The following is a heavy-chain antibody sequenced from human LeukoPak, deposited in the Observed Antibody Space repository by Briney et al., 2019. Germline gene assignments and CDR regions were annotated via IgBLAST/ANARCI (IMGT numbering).Heavy chain of an antibody. V-gene: IGHV4-30-2*05. Sequence: SETLSLTCAVSGGSISSGGYSWSWIRQPPGKGLEWIGYIYHSGSTYYNPSLKSRVTISVDTSKNQFSLKLSSVTAADTAVYYCAREEDDYGDYWGQGTLVTVSS. CDR2: IYHSGST. J-gene: IGHJ4*02. CDR3: AREEDDYGDY. D-gene: IGHD2-15*01. CDR1: GGSISSGGYS.